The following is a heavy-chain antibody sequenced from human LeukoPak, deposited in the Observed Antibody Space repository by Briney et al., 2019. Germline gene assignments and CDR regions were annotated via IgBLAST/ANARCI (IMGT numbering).Heavy chain of an antibody. CDR2: IIPIFGTA. CDR3: ATITMMGKNWFDP. Sequence: GASVKVSCTASGGTFSSYAISWVRQAPGQGLEWMGGIIPIFGTANYAQKFQGRVTITADESTSTAYMELSSLRSEDTAVYYCATITMMGKNWFDPWGQGTLVTVSS. D-gene: IGHD3-22*01. V-gene: IGHV1-69*13. J-gene: IGHJ5*02. CDR1: GGTFSSYA.